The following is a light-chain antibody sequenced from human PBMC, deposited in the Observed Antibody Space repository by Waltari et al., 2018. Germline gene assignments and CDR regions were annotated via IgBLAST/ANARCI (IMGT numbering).Light chain of an antibody. CDR3: QQYKSFPWT. CDR2: KAS. Sequence: DIQMTQSPSTLSASVGDRVTSTCRASQSISSWLAWYQQKVGRAPKLLIYKASNLEDGVPSRFSGSGSGTDFTLTISSLQPDDFASYYCQQYKSFPWTFGQGTKVEI. J-gene: IGKJ1*01. V-gene: IGKV1-5*03. CDR1: QSISSW.